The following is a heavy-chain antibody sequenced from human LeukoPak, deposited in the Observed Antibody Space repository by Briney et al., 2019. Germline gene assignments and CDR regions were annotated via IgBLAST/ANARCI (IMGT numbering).Heavy chain of an antibody. CDR3: ATCPFNFGGLSVSDY. J-gene: IGHJ4*02. Sequence: GGSLRLSCAASGFTFSSYEMNWVRQAPGKGLEWVSYISSSSSTIYYADSVKGRFTISRDNAKNSLYLQMNSLRAEDTAVYYCATCPFNFGGLSVSDYWGQGTLVTVSS. D-gene: IGHD3-16*02. V-gene: IGHV3-48*01. CDR2: ISSSSSTI. CDR1: GFTFSSYE.